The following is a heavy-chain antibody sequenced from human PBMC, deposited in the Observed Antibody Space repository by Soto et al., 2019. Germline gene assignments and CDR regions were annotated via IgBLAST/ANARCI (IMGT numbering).Heavy chain of an antibody. Sequence: SGGSLRLSCSTSGFRFSAFWMHWVRQIPGQGLEWVSRINNDGSDAVYADSVKGRFTISRDNAENRLFLQMNSLRVEDMAVYYCTSATFGPRDSWGQVTLVTVSS. CDR2: INNDGSDA. CDR3: TSATFGPRDS. V-gene: IGHV3-74*01. J-gene: IGHJ4*02. CDR1: GFRFSAFW. D-gene: IGHD3-10*01.